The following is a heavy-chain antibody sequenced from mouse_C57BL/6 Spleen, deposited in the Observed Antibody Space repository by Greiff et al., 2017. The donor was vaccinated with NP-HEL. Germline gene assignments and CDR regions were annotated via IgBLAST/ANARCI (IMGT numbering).Heavy chain of an antibody. J-gene: IGHJ3*01. Sequence: EVQLQESGPGLVKPSQSLSLTCSVTGYSITSGYYWNWIRQFPGNKLEWMGYISYDGSNNYNPSLKNRISINRDTSKNQFFLQLNSVTTEDTAACYCARGVTTLVTPFAYWGQGTLVTVSA. CDR1: GYSITSGYY. CDR3: ARGVTTLVTPFAY. CDR2: ISYDGSN. D-gene: IGHD1-1*01. V-gene: IGHV3-6*01.